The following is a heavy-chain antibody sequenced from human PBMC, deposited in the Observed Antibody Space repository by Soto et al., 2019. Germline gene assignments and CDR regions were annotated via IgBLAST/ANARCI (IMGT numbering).Heavy chain of an antibody. CDR2: IKSKTDGGTT. V-gene: IGHV3-15*07. D-gene: IGHD3-22*01. Sequence: EVQLVESGGGLVKPGGSLRLSCAASGFTFSNAWMNWVRQAPGKGLEWVGRIKSKTDGGTTDYAETVKGRFTISRDDSKNTLYLQMNSLKTEDTAVYYCTTDPHDYDSSGYFPYFDYWGQGTLVTVSS. CDR3: TTDPHDYDSSGYFPYFDY. CDR1: GFTFSNAW. J-gene: IGHJ4*02.